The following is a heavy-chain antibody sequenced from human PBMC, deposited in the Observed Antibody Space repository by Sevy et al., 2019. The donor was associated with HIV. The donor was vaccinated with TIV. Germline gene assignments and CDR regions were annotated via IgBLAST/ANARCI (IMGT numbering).Heavy chain of an antibody. CDR1: GFTVSSNY. Sequence: GGSLRLSCAASGFTVSSNYMSWVRQAPGKGLEWVSVIYSGGSTYYADSVKGRFTISRDNSKNTLYLQMNSLRAEDTAVYYCARGPDGGNSGSYYFDYWGQETLVTVSS. V-gene: IGHV3-53*01. CDR3: ARGPDGGNSGSYYFDY. J-gene: IGHJ4*02. D-gene: IGHD3-10*01. CDR2: IYSGGST.